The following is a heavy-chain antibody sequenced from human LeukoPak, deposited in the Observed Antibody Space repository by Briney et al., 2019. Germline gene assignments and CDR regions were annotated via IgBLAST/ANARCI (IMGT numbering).Heavy chain of an antibody. D-gene: IGHD6-6*01. CDR3: ASRGYGSSSFYWYFDL. CDR2: MNPNSGNT. J-gene: IGHJ2*01. V-gene: IGHV1-8*01. CDR1: GYTFTSYD. Sequence: ASVKVSCKASGYTFTSYDINWVRQATGQGLEWMGWMNPNSGNTGYAQKFQGRVTIITDESTSTAYMELSSLRSEDTAVYYCASRGYGSSSFYWYFDLWGRGTLVTVSS.